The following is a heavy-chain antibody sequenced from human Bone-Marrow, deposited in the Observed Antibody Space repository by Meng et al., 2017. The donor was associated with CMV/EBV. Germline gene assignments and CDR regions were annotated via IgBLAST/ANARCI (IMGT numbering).Heavy chain of an antibody. CDR2: IYYSGST. V-gene: IGHV4-34*01. CDR1: GGSFSGYY. CDR3: AREFLGYDFWSGYYTGAPYYYYGMDV. Sequence: SETLSLTCAVYGGSFSGYYWSWIRQPPGKGLEWIGSIYYSGSTYYNPSLKSRVTISVDTSKNQFSLKLSSVTAADTAVYYCAREFLGYDFWSGYYTGAPYYYYGMDVWGQGHTVNVSS. J-gene: IGHJ6*02. D-gene: IGHD3-3*01.